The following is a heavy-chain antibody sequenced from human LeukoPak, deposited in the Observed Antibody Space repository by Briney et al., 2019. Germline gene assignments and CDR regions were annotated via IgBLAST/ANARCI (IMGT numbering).Heavy chain of an antibody. CDR1: GGSISSYY. CDR3: ARAGGFTMVRGAVNNWFDP. D-gene: IGHD3-10*01. Sequence: SETLSLTCTVSGGSISSYYWGWIRQPPGKGLEWIGSIYYSGNTYYNPSLKSRVSISVDTSKNQFSLKLNSVTAADTAVYYCARAGGFTMVRGAVNNWFDPWGQGTLVTVSS. V-gene: IGHV4-39*07. J-gene: IGHJ5*02. CDR2: IYYSGNT.